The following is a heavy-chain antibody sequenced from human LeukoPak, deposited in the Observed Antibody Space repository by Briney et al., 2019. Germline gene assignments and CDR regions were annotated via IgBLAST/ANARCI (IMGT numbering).Heavy chain of an antibody. V-gene: IGHV3-48*01. CDR2: ISSSSSTL. D-gene: IGHD5-24*01. CDR3: ARDERWLPWRYFAY. Sequence: GGSLRLSCAASGFTFSSYSMNWLPQAPGKGREGILYISSSSSTLYYADSVKGRFTTSRDNAKNSLYLQMNGLRADDTAVYYCARDERWLPWRYFAYWGQGTLVTVSS. J-gene: IGHJ4*02. CDR1: GFTFSSYS.